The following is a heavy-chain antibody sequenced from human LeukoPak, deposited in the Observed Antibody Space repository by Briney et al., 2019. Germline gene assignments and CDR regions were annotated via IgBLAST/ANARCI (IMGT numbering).Heavy chain of an antibody. CDR2: ISYDGSNK. J-gene: IGHJ4*02. V-gene: IGHV3-30*03. CDR3: AVAENFDY. Sequence: GGSLRLSCAASGFTFSSYGMHWVRQAPGKGLGWVAVISYDGSNKYYADSAKGRFTISRDNSKNTLYLQMNSLRAEDTAVYYCAVAENFDYWGQGALVTVSS. CDR1: GFTFSSYG. D-gene: IGHD6-19*01.